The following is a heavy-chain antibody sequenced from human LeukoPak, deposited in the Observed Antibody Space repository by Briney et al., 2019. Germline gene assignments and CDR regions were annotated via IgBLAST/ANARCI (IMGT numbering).Heavy chain of an antibody. CDR2: IYYSGST. J-gene: IGHJ4*02. D-gene: IGHD1-26*01. V-gene: IGHV4-39*01. CDR3: AKGGGYGLIDY. CDR1: GGSISSSSYY. Sequence: SETLSLTCTVSGGSISSSSYYWGWIRQPPGKGLEWIGNIYYSGSTYYNASLQSRVTISIDTSKNQFSLRLKSVTAADTAMYYCAKGGGYGLIDYWGQGTLVTVSS.